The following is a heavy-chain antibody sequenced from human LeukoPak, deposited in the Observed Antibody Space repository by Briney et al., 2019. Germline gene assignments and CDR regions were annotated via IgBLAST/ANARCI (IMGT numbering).Heavy chain of an antibody. Sequence: PSQTLSLTCTVSGGSISSGSYYWGWIRQPPGKGLEWIGSIYHSGSTYYNPSLKSRVTISVDTSKNQFSLKLSSVTAADTAVYYCARDPGEWELLAEADAFDIWGQGTMVTVSS. V-gene: IGHV4-39*07. CDR1: GGSISSGSYY. J-gene: IGHJ3*02. CDR3: ARDPGEWELLAEADAFDI. D-gene: IGHD1-26*01. CDR2: IYHSGST.